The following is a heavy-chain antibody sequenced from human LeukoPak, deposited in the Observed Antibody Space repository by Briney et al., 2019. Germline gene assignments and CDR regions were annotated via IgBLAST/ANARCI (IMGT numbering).Heavy chain of an antibody. CDR2: ISSSGSTI. CDR1: GFTFSSYE. CDR3: ASLGDYDILTGRPPFDY. Sequence: GGSLRLSCAASGFTFSSYEMNWVRQAPGKGLEWVSYISSSGSTIYCADPVKGRFTISRDNAKNSLYLQMNSLRAEDTAVYYCASLGDYDILTGRPPFDYWGQGTLVTVSS. V-gene: IGHV3-48*03. D-gene: IGHD3-9*01. J-gene: IGHJ4*02.